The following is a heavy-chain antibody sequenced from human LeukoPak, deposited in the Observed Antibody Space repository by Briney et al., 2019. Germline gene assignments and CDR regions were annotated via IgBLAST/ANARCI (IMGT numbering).Heavy chain of an antibody. D-gene: IGHD1-1*01. CDR3: ARVERGNYYGAYDV. J-gene: IGHJ3*01. CDR1: GFTFSSHA. Sequence: GGSLRLSCAASGFTFSSHAMHWVRQAPGKGLEYVSAISSNGFGTYYANSVKGRFSISRDNSKNTLFLQMGSLRIDDMAVYYCARVERGNYYGAYDVWGQGTMVTVSS. CDR2: ISSNGFGT. V-gene: IGHV3-64*01.